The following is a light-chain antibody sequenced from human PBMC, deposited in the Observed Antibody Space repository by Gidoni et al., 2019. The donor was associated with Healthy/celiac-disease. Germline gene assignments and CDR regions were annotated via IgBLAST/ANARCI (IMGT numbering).Light chain of an antibody. Sequence: EIVMTQSPATLSVSPGERATISCRASQSVSSNLAWYQQKPGQAPRRLIYGASTRATGIPARFSGSGSGTEFTLTISSLQSEDCAVYYCQQYNNWPQLTFGGGTKVEIK. CDR1: QSVSSN. CDR2: GAS. V-gene: IGKV3-15*01. J-gene: IGKJ4*01. CDR3: QQYNNWPQLT.